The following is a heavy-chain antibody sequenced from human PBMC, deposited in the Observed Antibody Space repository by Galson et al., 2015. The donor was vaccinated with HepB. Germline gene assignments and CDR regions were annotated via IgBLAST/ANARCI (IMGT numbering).Heavy chain of an antibody. CDR2: IDYSGST. CDR3: ARERMAIYYWHFDL. J-gene: IGHJ2*01. V-gene: IGHV4-30-4*08. CDR1: GGSIASGGYY. D-gene: IGHD5-24*01. Sequence: TLSLTCTVSGGSIASGGYYWTWVRQHPGKGLEWIGNIDYSGSTYYNPSLKSRVTISVDTSKNQFSLKLSSVTAADTAVYYCARERMAIYYWHFDLWGRGTLVTVSS.